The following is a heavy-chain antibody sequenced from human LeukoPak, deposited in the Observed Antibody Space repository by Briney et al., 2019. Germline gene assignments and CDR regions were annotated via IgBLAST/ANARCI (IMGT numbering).Heavy chain of an antibody. CDR1: GYTFTSYG. V-gene: IGHV1-69*06. Sequence: SVKVSCKASGYTFTSYGISWVRQAPGQGLEWMGWIIPIFGTANYAQKFRGRVTITADKSTRTAYMELSSLRSEDTAVYYCARGQRRSGWYGDYWGQGTLVTVSS. CDR3: ARGQRRSGWYGDY. CDR2: IIPIFGTA. D-gene: IGHD6-19*01. J-gene: IGHJ4*02.